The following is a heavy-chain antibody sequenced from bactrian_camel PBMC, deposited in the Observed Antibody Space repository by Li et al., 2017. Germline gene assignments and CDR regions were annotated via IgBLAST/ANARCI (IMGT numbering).Heavy chain of an antibody. Sequence: HVQLVESGGGSVEAGGSLRLSCVISGSTINRYYMAWFRQAPGKEREGVAAIFTDGSTMYADSVKGRFTVSKDNAKYTLYLQMNSLKPEDTAMYYCAADLKWDGYNPPPTCSYNYWGQGTQVTVS. CDR1: GSTINRYY. V-gene: IGHV3S53*01. D-gene: IGHD3*01. CDR3: AADLKWDGYNPPPTCSYNY. J-gene: IGHJ4*01. CDR2: IFTDGST.